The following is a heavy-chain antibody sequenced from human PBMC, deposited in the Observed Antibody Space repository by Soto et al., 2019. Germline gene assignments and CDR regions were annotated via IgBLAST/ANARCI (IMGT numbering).Heavy chain of an antibody. J-gene: IGHJ4*02. CDR2: IYYSGST. Sequence: PSETLSLTCTVSGGSISSSSYYWGWIRHPPGKGLEWIGSIYYSGSTYYNPSLKSRITISVDTSKNQFSLKLSSVTAADTAVYYCARHSSSPRPYYFDYWGQGTLVT. CDR3: ARHSSSPRPYYFDY. D-gene: IGHD6-13*01. CDR1: GGSISSSSYY. V-gene: IGHV4-39*01.